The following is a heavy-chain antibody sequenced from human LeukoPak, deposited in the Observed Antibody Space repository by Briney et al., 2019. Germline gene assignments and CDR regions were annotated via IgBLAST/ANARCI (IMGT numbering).Heavy chain of an antibody. J-gene: IGHJ4*02. CDR2: ISYDGSNK. CDR3: ARWLQRAFDY. Sequence: GGSLRLSCAASGFTFSSYAMHWVPQAPGEGLEWVAVISYDGSNKYYADSVKGRFTISRDNSKNTLYLQMNSLRAEDTAVYYCARWLQRAFDYWGQGTLVTVSS. D-gene: IGHD5-24*01. CDR1: GFTFSSYA. V-gene: IGHV3-30-3*01.